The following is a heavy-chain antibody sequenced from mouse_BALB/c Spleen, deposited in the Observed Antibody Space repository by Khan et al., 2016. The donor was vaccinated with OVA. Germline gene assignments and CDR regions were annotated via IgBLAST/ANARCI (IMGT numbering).Heavy chain of an antibody. V-gene: IGHV5-6*01. CDR1: GFIFSSYS. D-gene: IGHD4-1*01. Sequence: EVKLVESGGDLVKPGGSLKLSCAASGFIFSSYSMSWVRQTPDKRLEWVATISSGGDYNYYPDSVKGRFTISRDDAKNTLYLQMSSLKSEDTAMYYCASHLTGSFAYWGQGTLVTVSA. J-gene: IGHJ3*01. CDR3: ASHLTGSFAY. CDR2: ISSGGDYN.